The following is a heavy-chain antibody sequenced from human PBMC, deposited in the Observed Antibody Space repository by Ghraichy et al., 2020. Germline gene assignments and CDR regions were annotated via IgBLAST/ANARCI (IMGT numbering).Heavy chain of an antibody. J-gene: IGHJ5*02. CDR2: INPNSGGT. CDR3: ARDLDPGDWFDP. Sequence: ASVKVSCKTAGYHFTGSDIHRVREARLQGLEWMGWINPNSGGTNYAQKFQGRVTMTRDTSISTAYMELSRLRSDDTAVYYCARDLDPGDWFDPWGQGTLVTGS. CDR1: GYHFTGSD. D-gene: IGHD3-9*01. V-gene: IGHV1-2*02.